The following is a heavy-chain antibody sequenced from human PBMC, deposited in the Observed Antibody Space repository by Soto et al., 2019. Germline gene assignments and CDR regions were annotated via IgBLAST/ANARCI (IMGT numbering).Heavy chain of an antibody. D-gene: IGHD6-6*01. Sequence: GASVKVSCKASGYTFTGYYMHWVRQAPGQGLEWMGWINPNSGGTNYAQKFQGWVTMTRDTSISTAYMELSRLRSDGTAVYYCARDFSSSSGWGRYYYYGMDVWGQGTTVTV. CDR1: GYTFTGYY. CDR3: ARDFSSSSGWGRYYYYGMDV. V-gene: IGHV1-2*04. J-gene: IGHJ6*02. CDR2: INPNSGGT.